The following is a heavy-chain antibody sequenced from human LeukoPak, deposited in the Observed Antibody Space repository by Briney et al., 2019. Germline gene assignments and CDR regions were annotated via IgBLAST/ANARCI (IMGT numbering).Heavy chain of an antibody. CDR2: IYSGGST. CDR3: ARDQEGRSCSGGTCYLAWSFDL. V-gene: IGHV3-53*01. D-gene: IGHD2-15*01. J-gene: IGHJ2*01. Sequence: GGSLRLSCAASGLIVSDSDMNWVRQAPGRGLEWVAIIYSGGSTHYADSVKGRFTVSRDNSKNTLYLQMNSLRAEDTALYHCARDQEGRSCSGGTCYLAWSFDLWGRGTLVTVSS. CDR1: GLIVSDSD.